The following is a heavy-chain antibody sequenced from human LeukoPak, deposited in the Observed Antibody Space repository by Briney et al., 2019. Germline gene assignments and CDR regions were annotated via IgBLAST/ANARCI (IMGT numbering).Heavy chain of an antibody. V-gene: IGHV1-2*02. D-gene: IGHD3-22*01. CDR3: AREDYYDSSGYYG. J-gene: IGHJ4*02. Sequence: ASVKVSCKASGYTFTGYYMHWVRQAPGQGLEWMGWINPNSGGTNYAQKFQGRVTMTRDTSISTAYMGLSRLRSDDTAVYYCAREDYYDSSGYYGWGQGTLVTVSS. CDR2: INPNSGGT. CDR1: GYTFTGYY.